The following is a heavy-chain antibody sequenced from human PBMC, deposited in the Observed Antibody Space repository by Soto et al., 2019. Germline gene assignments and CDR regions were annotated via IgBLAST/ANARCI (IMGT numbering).Heavy chain of an antibody. CDR3: ARGRYGDY. Sequence: QVHLVQSGAEVKKPGASVKVSCKASGYTFTSYGITWVRQAPGQGLEWLGWISAHNGNTDYAQKLQGRVIVTRDTSTSTAYIELRSLISDDTAVYYCARGRYGDYWGQGALVTGSS. V-gene: IGHV1-18*01. D-gene: IGHD1-1*01. J-gene: IGHJ4*02. CDR1: GYTFTSYG. CDR2: ISAHNGNT.